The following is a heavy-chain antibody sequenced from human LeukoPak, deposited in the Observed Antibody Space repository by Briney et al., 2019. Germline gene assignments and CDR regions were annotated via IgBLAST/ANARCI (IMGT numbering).Heavy chain of an antibody. D-gene: IGHD4-17*01. Sequence: SETLSLTCTVSGDSISSGDYYWSWIRQPAGKGLEWIGRISSSGSTNYNPSLKSRVTISVDTSKNQFSLKLSSVTAADTAVYYCARDYGVESFDYWGQGTLVTVSS. J-gene: IGHJ4*02. CDR3: ARDYGVESFDY. CDR1: GDSISSGDYY. V-gene: IGHV4-61*02. CDR2: ISSSGST.